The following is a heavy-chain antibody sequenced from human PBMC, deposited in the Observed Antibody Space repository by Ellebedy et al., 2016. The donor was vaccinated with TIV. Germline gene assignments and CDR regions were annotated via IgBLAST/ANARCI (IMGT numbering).Heavy chain of an antibody. CDR1: GGSFSGYY. CDR3: ARGSKWFSR. D-gene: IGHD3-22*01. Sequence: GSLRLXXAVYGGSFSGYYWSWIRQPPGKGLEWIGEINHSGSTNYNPSLKSRVTISVDTSKNQFSLKLSSVTAADTAVYYCARGSKWFSRWGQGTLVTVSS. J-gene: IGHJ4*02. CDR2: INHSGST. V-gene: IGHV4-34*01.